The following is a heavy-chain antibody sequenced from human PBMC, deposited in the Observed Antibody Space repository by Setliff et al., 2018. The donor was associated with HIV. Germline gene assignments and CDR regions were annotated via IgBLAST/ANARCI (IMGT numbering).Heavy chain of an antibody. V-gene: IGHV3-30*01. CDR3: ARDRGYSYGYDAFDI. Sequence: HPGGSLRLSCAASGFTFITYTMHWVRQAPGKGLEWVAVISYDGSNEYYADSVKGRFTISRDNSKNTLYLQMNSLRPEDTAVYYCARDRGYSYGYDAFDIWGQGTMVTVSS. D-gene: IGHD5-18*01. J-gene: IGHJ3*02. CDR2: ISYDGSNE. CDR1: GFTFITYT.